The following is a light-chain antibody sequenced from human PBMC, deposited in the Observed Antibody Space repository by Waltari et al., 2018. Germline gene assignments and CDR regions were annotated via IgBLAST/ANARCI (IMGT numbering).Light chain of an antibody. Sequence: EIVMTQSPATLSVSPGERATLSCRVSQSVSSNLAWYQQKPGQAPRLLIYGASTRATGIPARFSGSGSGTEFTLTISSLQSEDCAVYYCQQYNNWPPNTFGQGTRVEIK. CDR3: QQYNNWPPNT. CDR1: QSVSSN. J-gene: IGKJ5*01. CDR2: GAS. V-gene: IGKV3-15*01.